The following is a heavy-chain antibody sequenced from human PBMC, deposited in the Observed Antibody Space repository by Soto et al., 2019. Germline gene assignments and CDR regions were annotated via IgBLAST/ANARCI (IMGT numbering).Heavy chain of an antibody. Sequence: KPSETLSLTCTVSGGSISSGGYYWSWIRQHPGKGLEWIGYIYYSGSTYYNPSLKSRVTISVDTSKNQFSLKLSSVTAADTAVYYCARDRDIVVVPAAGPYYYYYGMDVWGQGTTVTVSS. CDR3: ARDRDIVVVPAAGPYYYYYGMDV. V-gene: IGHV4-31*03. J-gene: IGHJ6*02. D-gene: IGHD2-2*01. CDR2: IYYSGST. CDR1: GGSISSGGYY.